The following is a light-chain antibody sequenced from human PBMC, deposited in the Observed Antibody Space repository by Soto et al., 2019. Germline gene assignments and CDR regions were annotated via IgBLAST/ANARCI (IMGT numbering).Light chain of an antibody. Sequence: EIVLTQSPGTLSLSPGEQATLSCRASQTVGNNYLAWYQQKPGQTPRLLIHGASNRATGIPDRISGSGSGTDFTLIISRLEPEDFAVYYCQQYASSPLTFGGGTKVEIK. J-gene: IGKJ4*01. CDR2: GAS. CDR3: QQYASSPLT. CDR1: QTVGNNY. V-gene: IGKV3-20*01.